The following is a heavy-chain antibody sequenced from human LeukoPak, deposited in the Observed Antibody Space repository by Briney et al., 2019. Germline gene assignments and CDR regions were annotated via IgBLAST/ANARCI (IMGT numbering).Heavy chain of an antibody. Sequence: PGGSLRLSCAASGFTFSSYAMHWVRQAPGKGLEWVAVISYDGNNKYYADSVKGRFTISRDNSKNTVYLQMDSLRVEDTAVFYCARATLTWHTDMVNSDYWGQGTLVTVSS. D-gene: IGHD5-18*01. CDR2: ISYDGNNK. V-gene: IGHV3-30-3*01. CDR3: ARATLTWHTDMVNSDY. J-gene: IGHJ4*02. CDR1: GFTFSSYA.